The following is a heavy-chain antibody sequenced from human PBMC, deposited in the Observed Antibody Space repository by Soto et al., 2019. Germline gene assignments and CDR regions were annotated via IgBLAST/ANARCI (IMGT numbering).Heavy chain of an antibody. J-gene: IGHJ3*01. V-gene: IGHV1-18*01. CDR2: ISAFNDYT. Sequence: ASVKVSCKASGYTFNKYGFNWVRQAPGQGLEWMGRISAFNDYTNLAQKFQGRITLTTDASTNTAYMELQILRSDDTAMYYCARGRGVVIPAGTPDAFDVWGQWTMVTVSS. D-gene: IGHD6-13*01. CDR3: ARGRGVVIPAGTPDAFDV. CDR1: GYTFNKYG.